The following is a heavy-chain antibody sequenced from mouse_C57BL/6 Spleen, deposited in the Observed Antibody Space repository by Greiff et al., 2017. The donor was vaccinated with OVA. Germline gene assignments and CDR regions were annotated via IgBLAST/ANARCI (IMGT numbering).Heavy chain of an antibody. J-gene: IGHJ4*01. Sequence: QVQLQQSGAELVKPGASVKISCKASGYAFSSYWMNWVKQRPGKGLEWIGQIYPGDGDTNYNGKFKGKATLTADKSSSTAYMQLSSLTSEDSAVYFCARSYDYDEGYYYAMDYWGQGTSVTVSS. V-gene: IGHV1-80*01. D-gene: IGHD2-4*01. CDR1: GYAFSSYW. CDR3: ARSYDYDEGYYYAMDY. CDR2: IYPGDGDT.